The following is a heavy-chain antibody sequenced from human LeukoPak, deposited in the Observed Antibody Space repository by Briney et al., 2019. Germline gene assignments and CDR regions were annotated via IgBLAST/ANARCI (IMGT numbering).Heavy chain of an antibody. CDR1: GGSISSYY. V-gene: IGHV4-4*07. Sequence: SETLSLTCTVSGGSISSYYWSWIRQPPGKGLEWIGRIYTSGSTTYNPSLKSRVTMSVDTSKSQFSLNLMSVTAADTAVYYCTRDTGTTGEVKFDPWGQGTLVTVSS. J-gene: IGHJ5*02. D-gene: IGHD4-17*01. CDR2: IYTSGST. CDR3: TRDTGTTGEVKFDP.